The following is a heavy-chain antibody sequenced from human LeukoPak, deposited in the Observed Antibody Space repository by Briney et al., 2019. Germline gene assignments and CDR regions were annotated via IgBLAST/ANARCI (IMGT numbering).Heavy chain of an antibody. D-gene: IGHD4-17*01. J-gene: IGHJ6*02. CDR1: GGSFSGHC. V-gene: IGHV4-4*07. CDR2: IYTSGNT. CDR3: ARDDYGDYNSYYYYGMDV. Sequence: SETLSLTCGVFGGSFSGHCWNWIRQPAGKGLEWIGRIYTSGNTNYNPSLKSRVTMSVDTSKNQFSLRLTSVTAADTAVYYCARDDYGDYNSYYYYGMDVWGQGTTVTVSS.